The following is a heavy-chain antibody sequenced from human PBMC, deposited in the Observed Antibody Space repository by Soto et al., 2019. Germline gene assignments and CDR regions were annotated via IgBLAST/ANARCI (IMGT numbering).Heavy chain of an antibody. CDR2: IHPRDSFT. Sequence: LGESLKISCLGSGYAFFAYRIAWVRQLPGKGFEYLGSIHPRDSFTRYSPSLAGQLTISVDKTINTAYLQWASLRAEDTAVYYCARCGQSRWFDPWGQGTLVTAPQ. J-gene: IGHJ5*02. D-gene: IGHD1-26*01. CDR1: GYAFFAYR. V-gene: IGHV5-51*01. CDR3: ARCGQSRWFDP.